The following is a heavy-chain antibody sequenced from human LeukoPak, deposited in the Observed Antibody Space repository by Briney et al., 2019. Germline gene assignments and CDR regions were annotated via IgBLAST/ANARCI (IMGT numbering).Heavy chain of an antibody. CDR2: ISYDGNNQ. CDR3: AKTVTGYYDY. V-gene: IGHV3-30*18. J-gene: IGHJ4*02. CDR1: GFXFSDYG. Sequence: GRSLRLSCRASGFXFSDYGMHWVRQAPGKGLECVALISYDGNNQYYGDSVKGRFTISRDSSKNTLFLQMNSLRVKDTAVYYCAKTVTGYYDYWGQGTLVTVSS. D-gene: IGHD3-9*01.